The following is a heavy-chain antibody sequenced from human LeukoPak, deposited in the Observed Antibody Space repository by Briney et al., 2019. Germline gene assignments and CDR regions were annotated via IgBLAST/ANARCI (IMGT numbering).Heavy chain of an antibody. D-gene: IGHD1-26*01. CDR1: GFTFSSYG. CDR2: ITTSSSYT. V-gene: IGHV3-21*01. Sequence: KSGGSLRLSCAASGFTFSSYGMHWVRQAPGKGLEWISSITTSSSYTFYADSVKGRFTISRDNARNSLYLQMNSLTAEDTAVYYCARDPYSGAYGDTYYYFMDVWGKGTTVTISS. J-gene: IGHJ6*03. CDR3: ARDPYSGAYGDTYYYFMDV.